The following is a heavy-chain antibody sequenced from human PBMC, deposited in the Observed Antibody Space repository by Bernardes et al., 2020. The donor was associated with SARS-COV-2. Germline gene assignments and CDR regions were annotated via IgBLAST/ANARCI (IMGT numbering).Heavy chain of an antibody. Sequence: SETLSLTCTVSGASINNYYWSWIRQPPGKGLEWIGYIFYSGSTNYNPSLRSRVTISIDTSKSQFSLNLSSVTAADTALYYCARESGGYSYRRDNWFDPWGQGTLVTVSS. V-gene: IGHV4-59*01. D-gene: IGHD1-26*01. CDR3: ARESGGYSYRRDNWFDP. CDR2: IFYSGST. J-gene: IGHJ5*02. CDR1: GASINNYY.